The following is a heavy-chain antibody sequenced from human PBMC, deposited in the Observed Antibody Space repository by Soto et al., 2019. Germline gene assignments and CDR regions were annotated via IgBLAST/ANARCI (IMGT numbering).Heavy chain of an antibody. V-gene: IGHV4-34*01. CDR1: GGSFSGYY. CDR2: INHSGST. CDR3: ARTPPYYYGSGSYLHPADYFDY. D-gene: IGHD3-10*01. J-gene: IGHJ4*02. Sequence: AVYGGSFSGYYWSWIRQPPGKGLERIGEINHSGSTNHNPSLKSRVTISVDTSKNQFSLKLSSVTAADTAVYYCARTPPYYYGSGSYLHPADYFDYWGQGTLVTVSS.